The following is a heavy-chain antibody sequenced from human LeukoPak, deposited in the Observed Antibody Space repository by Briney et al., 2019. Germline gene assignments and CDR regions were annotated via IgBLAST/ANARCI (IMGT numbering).Heavy chain of an antibody. V-gene: IGHV3-48*03. CDR1: GFTFSSYE. J-gene: IGHJ4*02. Sequence: GGSLRLSCAASGFTFSSYEMNWVRQAPGKGLEWVSYISNTGTTIYYADSVKGRFTISRDNAKNSLYLQMNSLRAEDTAAYYCARGGAADYWGQGALVTVSS. CDR2: ISNTGTTI. CDR3: ARGGAADY. D-gene: IGHD1-26*01.